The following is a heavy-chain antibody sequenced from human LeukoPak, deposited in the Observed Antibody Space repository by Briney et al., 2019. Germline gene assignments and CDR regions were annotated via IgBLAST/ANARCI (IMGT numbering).Heavy chain of an antibody. CDR3: AKGLSPSLSSCGGDCYSAFDAFDI. V-gene: IGHV3-23*01. Sequence: GGSLRLSCAASVFTFRSYAMTCVRQAPGKGLEWVSAISGGSTYYPDSVKGRFTISRDSSKNTLYLQMNSMRDEDTALFYCAKGLSPSLSSCGGDCYSAFDAFDIWGQGTMVTVSS. D-gene: IGHD2-21*02. J-gene: IGHJ3*02. CDR2: ISGGST. CDR1: VFTFRSYA.